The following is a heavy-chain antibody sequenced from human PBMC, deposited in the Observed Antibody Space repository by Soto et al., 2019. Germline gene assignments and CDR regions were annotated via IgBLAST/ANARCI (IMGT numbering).Heavy chain of an antibody. Sequence: GGSLRLSCAASGFTFSNYGMHWVRQAPGKGLEWVAFISDDVSNKYYADSMKGRFTMSRDNSKSTLYLQMNSLRVEDTAFYYCTKRRNVLRFLEWSSGMDFSGPGPTLTVS. CDR3: TKRRNVLRFLEWSSGMDF. J-gene: IGHJ6*02. CDR1: GFTFSNYG. D-gene: IGHD3-3*01. CDR2: ISDDVSNK. V-gene: IGHV3-30*18.